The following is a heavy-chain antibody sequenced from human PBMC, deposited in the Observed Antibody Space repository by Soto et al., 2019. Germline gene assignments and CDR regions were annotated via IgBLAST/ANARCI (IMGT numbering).Heavy chain of an antibody. CDR3: ARDRGYSGYDQPDYYYYSGMDV. J-gene: IGHJ6*02. Sequence: SQTLSLTCVISGDSVSSNSAAWNWIRQSPSRGLEWLGRTYYRSKWYNDYAVSVKSRITINPDTSKNQFSLQLNSVTPEDTAVYYCARDRGYSGYDQPDYYYYSGMDVWGQGTTVTVSS. V-gene: IGHV6-1*01. CDR2: TYYRSKWYN. D-gene: IGHD5-12*01. CDR1: GDSVSSNSAA.